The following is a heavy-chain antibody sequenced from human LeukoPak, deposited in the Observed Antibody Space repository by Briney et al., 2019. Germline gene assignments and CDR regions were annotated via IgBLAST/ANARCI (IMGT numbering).Heavy chain of an antibody. CDR1: GFTFDTYG. D-gene: IGHD2-15*01. CDR2: VRYDDTSK. Sequence: GGSLRLSCAASGFTFDTYGMHWVRQAPGKGLEWVAFVRYDDTSKYYADSVKGRFTISRDNSKNTLYLQMNSLRVEDTALYYCAKTHGPYCSGGTCFDHYYYMDVWGKGTTVTVSS. V-gene: IGHV3-30*02. CDR3: AKTHGPYCSGGTCFDHYYYMDV. J-gene: IGHJ6*03.